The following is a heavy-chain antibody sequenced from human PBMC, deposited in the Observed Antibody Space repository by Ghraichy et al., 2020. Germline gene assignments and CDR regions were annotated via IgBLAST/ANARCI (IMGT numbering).Heavy chain of an antibody. D-gene: IGHD2-15*01. Sequence: SETLSLTCTVSGGSISSSSYYWGWIRQPPGKGLEWIGSIYYSGSTYYNPSLKSRVTISVDTSKNQFSLKLSSVTAADTAVYYCSRLLDPYIQRNRDIVVVVAENWFDPWGQGTLVTVSS. CDR1: GGSISSSSYY. CDR2: IYYSGST. J-gene: IGHJ5*02. V-gene: IGHV4-39*01. CDR3: SRLLDPYIQRNRDIVVVVAENWFDP.